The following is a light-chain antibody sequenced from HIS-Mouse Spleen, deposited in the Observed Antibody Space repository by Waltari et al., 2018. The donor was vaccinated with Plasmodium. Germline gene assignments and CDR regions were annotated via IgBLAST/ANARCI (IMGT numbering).Light chain of an antibody. CDR3: QQYYSTPLT. CDR2: WAS. Sequence: DIVMTQSPDSLAVSLSERATLHCKSSQSVLYSSNNKNYLAWYQQKPGQPPKLLIYWASTRESGVPDRFSGSGSGTDFTLTISSLQAEDVAVYYCQQYYSTPLTFGGGTKVEIK. CDR1: QSVLYSSNNKNY. V-gene: IGKV4-1*01. J-gene: IGKJ4*01.